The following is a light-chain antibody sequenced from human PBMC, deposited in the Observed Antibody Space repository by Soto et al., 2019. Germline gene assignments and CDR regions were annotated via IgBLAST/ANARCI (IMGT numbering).Light chain of an antibody. CDR3: QQYDSSPWT. CDR1: QRVSSSY. CDR2: GAS. Sequence: EIELTQYPGTLYLSPGERDTLSCWASQRVSSSYLAWYQQTPGQAPRLLIYGASSRATGIPDMFSGSGSRSVFSLTISRLEPEDCAVNYCQQYDSSPWTLGQGITVDIK. J-gene: IGKJ1*01. V-gene: IGKV3-20*01.